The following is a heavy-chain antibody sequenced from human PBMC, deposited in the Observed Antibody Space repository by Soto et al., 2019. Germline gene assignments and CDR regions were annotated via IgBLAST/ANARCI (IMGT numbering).Heavy chain of an antibody. CDR2: MNPNSGNT. D-gene: IGHD2-2*01. CDR3: ARGVKYQLLTNNWFDP. Sequence: GASVKVSCKASGYTFTSYDINWVRQATGQGLEWMGWMNPNSGNTGYAQKFQGRVTMTRNTSISTAYVELSSLRSEDTAVYYCARGVKYQLLTNNWFDPWGQGTLVTVSS. J-gene: IGHJ5*02. V-gene: IGHV1-8*01. CDR1: GYTFTSYD.